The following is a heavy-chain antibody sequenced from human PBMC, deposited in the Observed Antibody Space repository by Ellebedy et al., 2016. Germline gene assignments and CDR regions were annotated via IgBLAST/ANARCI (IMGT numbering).Heavy chain of an antibody. CDR1: GFTVSSNY. V-gene: IGHV3-30*09. J-gene: IGHJ4*02. D-gene: IGHD5-24*01. CDR3: AREDGYTFGY. Sequence: GGSLRLSCAASGFTVSSNYMSWVRLAPGKGLEWVASTSSDGNSDHYADSVKGRFAISRDNSKNTLDLQMTNLRGEDTAVYYCAREDGYTFGYWGQGTLVAVSS. CDR2: TSSDGNSD.